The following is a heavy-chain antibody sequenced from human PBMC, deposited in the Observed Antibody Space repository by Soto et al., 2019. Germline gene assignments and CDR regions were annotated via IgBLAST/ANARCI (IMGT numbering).Heavy chain of an antibody. CDR3: AREIVVVVAATLFYYGMDA. Sequence: PGGSLRLSCAASGFTFSSYAMHWVRQAPGKGLEWVAVISYDGSNKYYADSVKGRFTISRDNSKNTLYLQMNSLRAEDTAVYYCAREIVVVVAATLFYYGMDAWGQGTTVTVSS. CDR1: GFTFSSYA. CDR2: ISYDGSNK. J-gene: IGHJ6*02. V-gene: IGHV3-30-3*01. D-gene: IGHD2-15*01.